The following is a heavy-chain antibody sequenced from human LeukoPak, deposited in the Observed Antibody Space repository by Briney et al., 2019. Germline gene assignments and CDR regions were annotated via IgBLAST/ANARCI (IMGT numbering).Heavy chain of an antibody. CDR2: INHSGST. Sequence: SETLSLTCAVYGGSFSGYYWSWIRQPPGKGLEWIGEINHSGSTNYNPSLKSRVTISVDTSKNQFSLKLSSVTAADTAVYYCARGPPRITIFGVVGAFDIWGQGTMVTVSS. V-gene: IGHV4-34*01. CDR3: ARGPPRITIFGVVGAFDI. J-gene: IGHJ3*02. CDR1: GGSFSGYY. D-gene: IGHD3-3*01.